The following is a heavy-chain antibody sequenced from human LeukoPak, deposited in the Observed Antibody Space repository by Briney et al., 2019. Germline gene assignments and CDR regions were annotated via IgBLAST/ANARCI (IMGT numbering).Heavy chain of an antibody. V-gene: IGHV3-33*01. J-gene: IGHJ4*02. CDR2: IWYDGSNK. CDR1: GFTFSSYG. CDR3: ASYCLSTRCQEPHVY. Sequence: GGSLRLSCAASGFTFSSYGMHWVRQAPRKGLEWVAVIWYDGSNKYYADSVKGRFTISRDNSKNSLYLQMNSLRAEDTAVYYCASYCLSTRCQEPHVYWGQGTLVTVSS. D-gene: IGHD2-2*01.